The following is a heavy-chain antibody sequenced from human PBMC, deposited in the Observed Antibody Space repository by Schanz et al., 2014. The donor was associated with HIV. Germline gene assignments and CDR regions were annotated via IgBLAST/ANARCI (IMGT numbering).Heavy chain of an antibody. Sequence: VQLVESGGCVVQPGRSLRLSCAASGFTFTSYSMNWVRQAPGKGLEWVSYISSSSSTIYYADSVKGRFTISRDNAKNSLYLQMKSLRDEDTAVYYCAREWVYYYYYGMDVWGQGTTVTVSS. CDR3: AREWVYYYYYGMDV. D-gene: IGHD6-13*01. CDR1: GFTFTSYS. CDR2: ISSSSSTI. V-gene: IGHV3-48*02. J-gene: IGHJ6*02.